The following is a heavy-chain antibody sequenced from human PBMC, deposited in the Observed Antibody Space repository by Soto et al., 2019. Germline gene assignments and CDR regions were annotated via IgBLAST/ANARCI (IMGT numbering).Heavy chain of an antibody. CDR2: VLPFLDIT. CDR1: GGTFSIYT. CDR3: ARDRDNSNWPNFDS. V-gene: IGHV1-69*02. J-gene: IGHJ4*02. Sequence: QVQLVQSGSEVKKPGSSVRVSCKTSGGTFSIYTISWVRQAPGQGLEWMGRVLPFLDITSYSQRFQGRVTITADRSTTTAYMELSILRSEDTAVYYCARDRDNSNWPNFDSWGQGTLVTVSS. D-gene: IGHD6-13*01.